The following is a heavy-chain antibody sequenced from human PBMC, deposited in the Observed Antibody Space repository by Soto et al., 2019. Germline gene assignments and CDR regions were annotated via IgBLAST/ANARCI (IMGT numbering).Heavy chain of an antibody. CDR3: ARVSGRAFDS. CDR1: VYTLTGYF. J-gene: IGHJ3*02. Sequence: SGKVYGNSSVYTLTGYFIHWVRQAPGQGLEWMGVFDPSGVATNSAQKFQGRLTMTRETSTSTVYMDLTSLGSDDTALYYCARVSGRAFDSWGQGTLVTVSS. CDR2: FDPSGVAT. V-gene: IGHV1-46*01.